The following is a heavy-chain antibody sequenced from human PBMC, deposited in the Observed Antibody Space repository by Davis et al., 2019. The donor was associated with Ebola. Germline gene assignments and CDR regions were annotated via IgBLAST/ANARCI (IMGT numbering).Heavy chain of an antibody. J-gene: IGHJ4*02. V-gene: IGHV1-2*02. Sequence: ASVKVSCKASGYSFSSYYVHWVRQAPGEGLEWMGVINPSSGSTSYAQKFQGRVTMTRDTSISTAYMELSRLRSDDTAVYYCARAHRVGKGDYWGQGTLVTVSS. CDR1: GYSFSSYY. CDR3: ARAHRVGKGDY. CDR2: INPSSGST. D-gene: IGHD7-27*01.